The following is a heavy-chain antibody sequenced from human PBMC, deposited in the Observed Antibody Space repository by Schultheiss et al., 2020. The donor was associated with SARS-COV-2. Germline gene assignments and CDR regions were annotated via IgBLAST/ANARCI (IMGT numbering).Heavy chain of an antibody. CDR3: ASIIRGYYYYYYMDV. CDR1: GGSFSGYY. D-gene: IGHD3-10*01. J-gene: IGHJ6*03. CDR2: INHSGST. V-gene: IGHV4-34*01. Sequence: TLSLTCAVYGGSFSGYYWSWIRQPPGKGLEWIGEINHSGSTNYNPSLKSRVTISVDTSKNQFSLKLSSVTAADTAVYYCASIIRGYYYYYYMDVWGKGTTVTVSS.